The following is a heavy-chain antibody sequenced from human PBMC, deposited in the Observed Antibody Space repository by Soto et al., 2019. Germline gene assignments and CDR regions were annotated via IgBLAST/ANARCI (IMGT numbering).Heavy chain of an antibody. D-gene: IGHD2-2*01. CDR3: ARDLGYCSSTSCPTYYFDY. Sequence: PGGSLRLSCAASGFTFSSYGMHWVRQAPGKGLEWVAVIWYDGSNKYYADSVKGRFTISRDNSKNTLYLQMNSLRAEDTAVYYCARDLGYCSSTSCPTYYFDYWGQGTLVTVSS. CDR1: GFTFSSYG. J-gene: IGHJ4*02. V-gene: IGHV3-33*01. CDR2: IWYDGSNK.